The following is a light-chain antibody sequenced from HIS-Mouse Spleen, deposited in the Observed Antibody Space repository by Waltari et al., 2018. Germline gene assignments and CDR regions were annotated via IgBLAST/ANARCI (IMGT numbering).Light chain of an antibody. CDR1: QSVSSY. Sequence: IVLTQSPATLSLSPGERAPLSCRASQSVSSYLAWYQQKPGQAPRLLIYDASNRATGIPARFSGSGSGTDFTLTISSLEPEDFAVYYCQQRSNWPGITFGPGTKVDIK. V-gene: IGKV3-11*01. CDR3: QQRSNWPGIT. CDR2: DAS. J-gene: IGKJ3*01.